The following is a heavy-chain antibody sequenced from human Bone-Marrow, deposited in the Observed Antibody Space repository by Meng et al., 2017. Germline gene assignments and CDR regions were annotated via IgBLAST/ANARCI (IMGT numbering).Heavy chain of an antibody. V-gene: IGHV4-59*12. CDR1: AASISSYY. CDR3: ARRIGIEASKYNWFDP. CDR2: IYYSGST. Sequence: SETLSPTCTVSAASISSYYWSCIRQPPGKGLEWIGYIYYSGSTNYNTSLKTRVTIPVDTSKNQSSLKLSSVTPADTAVYYCARRIGIEASKYNWFDPWGQGTLVTVSS. J-gene: IGHJ5*01. D-gene: IGHD6-13*01.